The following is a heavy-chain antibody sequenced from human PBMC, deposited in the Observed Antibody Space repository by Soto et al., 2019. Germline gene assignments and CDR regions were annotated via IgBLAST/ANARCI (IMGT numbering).Heavy chain of an antibody. CDR3: ARDGHDYDFWSGYYTDSYYMDV. Sequence: PGGSLRLSCAASGFTFSSYWMSWVRQAPGKGLEWVANIKQDGGEKYYVDSVKGRFTISRDNAKNSLYLQMNSLRAEDTAVYYCARDGHDYDFWSGYYTDSYYMDVWGKGTTVTVSS. CDR1: GFTFSSYW. D-gene: IGHD3-3*01. V-gene: IGHV3-7*01. J-gene: IGHJ6*03. CDR2: IKQDGGEK.